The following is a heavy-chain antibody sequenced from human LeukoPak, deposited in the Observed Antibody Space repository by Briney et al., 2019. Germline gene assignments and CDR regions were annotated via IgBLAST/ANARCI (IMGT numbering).Heavy chain of an antibody. D-gene: IGHD3-10*01. CDR1: GYTFTSYD. J-gene: IGHJ4*02. V-gene: IGHV1-8*01. Sequence: ASVKVSCKASGYTFTSYDINWVRQATGQGIEWMGWMNPNSGNTGYAQKFQGRVTMTRNTSISTAYMELSSLRSEDTAVYYCARGYYGSGSPDPEIDYWGQGTLVTVSS. CDR2: MNPNSGNT. CDR3: ARGYYGSGSPDPEIDY.